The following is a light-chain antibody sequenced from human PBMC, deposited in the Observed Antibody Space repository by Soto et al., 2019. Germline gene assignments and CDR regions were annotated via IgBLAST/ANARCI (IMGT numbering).Light chain of an antibody. CDR3: QQYNSYS. J-gene: IGKJ1*01. Sequence: DIQMTQSPSTLSASVGDRVTITCRASESISHRLAWYQRKPGKAPKLLIHKASSLESGVPSRFSGSGSGTEFTLTISSLQPDDFGTYYCQQYNSYSFGQGTKVDIK. V-gene: IGKV1-5*03. CDR1: ESISHR. CDR2: KAS.